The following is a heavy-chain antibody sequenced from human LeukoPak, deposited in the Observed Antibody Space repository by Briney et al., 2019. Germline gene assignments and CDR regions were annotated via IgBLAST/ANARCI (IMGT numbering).Heavy chain of an antibody. D-gene: IGHD4-17*01. CDR3: ARAYYGDYDPIGYYGMDV. CDR1: GYTFTGYY. J-gene: IGHJ6*02. Sequence: GASVKVSCKASGYTFTGYYMHWVRQAPGQGLEWMGWINPNSGGTNYARKFQGRVTMTRDTSIGTAYMELSRLRSDDTAVYYCARAYYGDYDPIGYYGMDVWGQGTTVTVSS. CDR2: INPNSGGT. V-gene: IGHV1-2*02.